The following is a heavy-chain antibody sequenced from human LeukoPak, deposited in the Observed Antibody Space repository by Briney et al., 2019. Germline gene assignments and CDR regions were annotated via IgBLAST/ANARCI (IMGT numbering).Heavy chain of an antibody. Sequence: SVKVSCKASGGTFSSYAISWVRQAPGQGLEWMGGIIPIFGTANYAQKFQGRVTITADESTSTAYMELSSLRSEDTAVYYCAGCSGGSCWAPDSPLLAHAFDIWGQGTMVTVSS. V-gene: IGHV1-69*13. CDR3: AGCSGGSCWAPDSPLLAHAFDI. D-gene: IGHD2-15*01. J-gene: IGHJ3*02. CDR2: IIPIFGTA. CDR1: GGTFSSYA.